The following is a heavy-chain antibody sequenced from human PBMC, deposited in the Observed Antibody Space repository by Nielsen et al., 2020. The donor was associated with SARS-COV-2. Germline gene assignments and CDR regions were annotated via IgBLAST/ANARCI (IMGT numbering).Heavy chain of an antibody. V-gene: IGHV3-9*01. J-gene: IGHJ4*02. Sequence: GGSLRLSCAASGFTFDDYAMHWVRQAPGKGLEWVSGISWNSGSIGYADSVKGRFTISRDNAKNSLYLQMNSLRAEDTALYYCAKETGPLGYWGQGTLVTVSS. D-gene: IGHD1-1*01. CDR3: AKETGPLGY. CDR1: GFTFDDYA. CDR2: ISWNSGSI.